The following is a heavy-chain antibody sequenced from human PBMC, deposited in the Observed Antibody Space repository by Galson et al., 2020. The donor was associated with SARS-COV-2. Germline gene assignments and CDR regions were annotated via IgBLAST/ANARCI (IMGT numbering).Heavy chain of an antibody. J-gene: IGHJ5*02. CDR3: ARHPSLTTVTFDP. CDR1: GGSISSSNYY. Sequence: SETLSLTCTVSGGSISSSNYYWGWIRQPPGKGPEWIGSIYYSGSTYYNPSLKSRLTISVDTSNNHFSLKLTSVTATDTAVYYCARHPSLTTVTFDPWGRGTLVTVSS. CDR2: IYYSGST. D-gene: IGHD4-17*01. V-gene: IGHV4-39*02.